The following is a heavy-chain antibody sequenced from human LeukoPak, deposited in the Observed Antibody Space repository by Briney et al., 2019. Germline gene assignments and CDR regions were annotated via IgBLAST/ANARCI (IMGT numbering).Heavy chain of an antibody. V-gene: IGHV3-53*01. Sequence: GGSLRLSCAASAFTVSSNYMSWVRQAPGKGLEWVSTIYSNGNTYYADTVKGRFTISRDNSKNTLYLQMNSLRAEDTAVYYCAGDASGSIDYWGQGTLVTVSS. CDR3: AGDASGSIDY. D-gene: IGHD3-10*01. J-gene: IGHJ4*02. CDR1: AFTVSSNY. CDR2: IYSNGNT.